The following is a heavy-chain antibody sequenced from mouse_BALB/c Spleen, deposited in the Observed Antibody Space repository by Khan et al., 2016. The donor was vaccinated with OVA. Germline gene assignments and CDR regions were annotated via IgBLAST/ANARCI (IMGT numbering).Heavy chain of an antibody. CDR2: INPYNDGT. V-gene: IGHV1S136*01. J-gene: IGHJ3*01. CDR1: GYTFTSYV. D-gene: IGHD1-1*01. Sequence: EVQLQESGPELVKPGASVKMSCKASGYTFTSYVMHWVKQKPGQGLEWIGYINPYNDGTKYNEKFKGNATLTSDKSSSTAYMELSSLTSEDSAVYYCARRDYYGSSSFAYWGQGTLVTVSA. CDR3: ARRDYYGSSSFAY.